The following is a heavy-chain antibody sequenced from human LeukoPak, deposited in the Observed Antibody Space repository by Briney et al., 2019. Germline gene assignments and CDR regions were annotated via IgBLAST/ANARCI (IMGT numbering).Heavy chain of an antibody. V-gene: IGHV3-23*01. Sequence: GGSLRLSCAASGFTFSTYAMSWVRQAPGEGLEWVSGISGSGGSTCYADSVKGRFTISRDNSKNTLYLQMNSLRAEDTAVYYCAKSTSGWSFDSWGQGTPVSVSS. CDR2: ISGSGGST. CDR1: GFTFSTYA. D-gene: IGHD6-19*01. J-gene: IGHJ4*02. CDR3: AKSTSGWSFDS.